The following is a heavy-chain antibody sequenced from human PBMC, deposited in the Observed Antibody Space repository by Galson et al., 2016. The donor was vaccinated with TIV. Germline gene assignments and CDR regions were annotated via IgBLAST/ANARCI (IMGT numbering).Heavy chain of an antibody. D-gene: IGHD4-23*01. CDR2: INPATGGA. J-gene: IGHJ4*02. CDR1: GYTFTDFY. Sequence: SVKVSCKASGYTFTDFYIHWVRQAPGHGLEWLGWINPATGGAIYAQAFEGRVTMTRDTSINTAYMELRRLRSDDTAVYFCAPNDGDSVNPPFDYWGQGTRVTVSS. V-gene: IGHV1-2*02. CDR3: APNDGDSVNPPFDY.